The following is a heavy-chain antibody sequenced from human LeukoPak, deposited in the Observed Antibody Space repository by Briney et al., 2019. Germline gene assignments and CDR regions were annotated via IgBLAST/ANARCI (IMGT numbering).Heavy chain of an antibody. CDR3: ARRGDYRTGGAFDI. V-gene: IGHV1-69*13. CDR1: GGTFSSYA. CDR2: IIPIFGTA. J-gene: IGHJ3*02. Sequence: SVTVSCKASGGTFSSYAISWVRQAPGQGLEWMGGIIPIFGTANYAQKFQGRVTITADESTSTAYMELSSLRSEDTAVYYCARRGDYRTGGAFDIWGQGTMVTVSS. D-gene: IGHD4-17*01.